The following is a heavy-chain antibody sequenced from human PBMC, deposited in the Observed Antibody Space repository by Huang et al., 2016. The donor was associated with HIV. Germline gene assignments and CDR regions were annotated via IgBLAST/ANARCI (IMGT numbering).Heavy chain of an antibody. J-gene: IGHJ5*02. Sequence: QVRLDQWGAGLLKPSETLTLTCAVYGDSLSGFFWRWIRQSPGRGLEWICEITQSGITNYNPSLKSRVTIEIDTSKKQFSLKLKSVTADDTSTYYCARGRGTSWSFFDTWGQGSFVTVSS. V-gene: IGHV4-34*01. CDR1: GDSLSGFF. CDR3: ARGRGTSWSFFDT. CDR2: ITQSGIT. D-gene: IGHD2-2*01.